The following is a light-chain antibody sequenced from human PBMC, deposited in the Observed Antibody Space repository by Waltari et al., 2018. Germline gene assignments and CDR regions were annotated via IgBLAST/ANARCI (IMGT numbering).Light chain of an antibody. V-gene: IGLV1-51*02. CDR3: GTWDSSLSGAV. Sequence: QSVFTQPPSVSAAPGQRVTISCSGGSSNIGNHYVSWYRPFPGTAPKRLIYENNGRPSGIPGRVSGSKSGTSATLDITGLQAGDEADYYCGTWDSSLSGAVFGGGTHLTVL. J-gene: IGLJ7*01. CDR1: SSNIGNHY. CDR2: ENN.